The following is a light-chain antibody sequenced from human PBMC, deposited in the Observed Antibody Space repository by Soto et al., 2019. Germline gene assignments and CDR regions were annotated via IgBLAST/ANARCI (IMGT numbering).Light chain of an antibody. CDR3: PDSCSQPKT. CDR1: QGISSY. V-gene: IGKV1-8*01. J-gene: IGKJ1*01. CDR2: AAS. Sequence: IQMTQSPSSVSTSVGDRVTIACRASQGISSYLAWYQQKPGKAPKLLIYAASTLQSGVPSRFSGSGSGTDFTITRSCVQYEKSATYYLPDSCSQPKTFGQGTKVDIK.